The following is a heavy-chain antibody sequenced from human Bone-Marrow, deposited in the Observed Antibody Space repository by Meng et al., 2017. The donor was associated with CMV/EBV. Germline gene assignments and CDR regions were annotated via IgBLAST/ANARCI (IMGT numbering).Heavy chain of an antibody. V-gene: IGHV4-34*01. CDR2: IYYSGST. Sequence: QVQRQQWGAGPLKPSETRSLTCAVYGGSFSGYYWSWIRQPPGKGLEWIGYIYYSGSTYYNPSLKSRVTISVDTSKNQFSLKLSSVTAADTAVYYCARVYDYDYVWGSYRQDWYFDLWGRGTLVTVSS. CDR1: GGSFSGYY. CDR3: ARVYDYDYVWGSYRQDWYFDL. D-gene: IGHD3-16*02. J-gene: IGHJ2*01.